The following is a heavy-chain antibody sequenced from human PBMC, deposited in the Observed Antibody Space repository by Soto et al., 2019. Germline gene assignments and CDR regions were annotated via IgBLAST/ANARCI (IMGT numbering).Heavy chain of an antibody. Sequence: VESLKISCKASGYDFARTWICWCRQLPGKGLDWLGIIYPGDSETRYSPSFRGQVTFSVDMSISTAYLQWSSLKTSDIAIYYCARLVGAYDSYFDHWGQGTRVTVSS. CDR1: GYDFARTW. J-gene: IGHJ4*02. V-gene: IGHV5-51*01. CDR3: ARLVGAYDSYFDH. D-gene: IGHD5-12*01. CDR2: IYPGDSET.